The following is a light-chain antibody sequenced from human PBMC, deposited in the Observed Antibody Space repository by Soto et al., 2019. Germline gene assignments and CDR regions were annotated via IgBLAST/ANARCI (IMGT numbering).Light chain of an antibody. CDR3: GADSGSDTFL. CDR1: SSDVGGYKS. CDR2: EVS. Sequence: QSALTQPPSASGSLGQLVTISCTGTSSDVGGYKSVSWYQQHPGKAPKLIIYEVSRRSSGVPNRFSGFKSDNTASLAVSGLQPEDEADYYCGADSGSDTFLFGAGTKLTVL. J-gene: IGLJ2*01. V-gene: IGLV2-8*01.